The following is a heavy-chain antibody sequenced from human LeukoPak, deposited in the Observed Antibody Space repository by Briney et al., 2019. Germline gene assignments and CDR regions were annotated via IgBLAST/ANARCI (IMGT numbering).Heavy chain of an antibody. D-gene: IGHD3-22*01. Sequence: GTSVKVSCKASGFTFTSSAVQWVRQARGQRLEWIGWIVVGSGNTNYAQKFQESVTITRDMSTSTAYMELSSLRSEDTAVYYCAAGLGESSGYYYVFGLSWGQGTLVTVSS. CDR3: AAGLGESSGYYYVFGLS. J-gene: IGHJ5*02. CDR2: IVVGSGNT. CDR1: GFTFTSSA. V-gene: IGHV1-58*01.